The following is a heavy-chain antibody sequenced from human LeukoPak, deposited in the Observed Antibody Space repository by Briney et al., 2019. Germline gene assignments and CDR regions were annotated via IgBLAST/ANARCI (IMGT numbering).Heavy chain of an antibody. V-gene: IGHV1-2*02. D-gene: IGHD3-10*01. J-gene: IGHJ4*02. Sequence: GASVKVSCKASGYTFTGYYMHWVRQAPGQGLEWMGWINPNSGGTNYAQKFQGRVTMTRDTSISTAYMELSRLSSDDTAVYYCARDTEVGSGSYFFGYWGQGTLVTVSS. CDR1: GYTFTGYY. CDR2: INPNSGGT. CDR3: ARDTEVGSGSYFFGY.